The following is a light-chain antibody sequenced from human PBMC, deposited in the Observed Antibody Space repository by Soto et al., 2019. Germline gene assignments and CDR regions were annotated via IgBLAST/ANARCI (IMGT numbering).Light chain of an antibody. CDR2: LNSDGSH. Sequence: QLVLTQSPSASASLGASVKLTCTLSSGHSNYAIAWHQQQSEKGPRFLMNLNSDGSHSKGDGIPDRFSGSSSGAERYLIISSLQSEDEADYYCQTWGSGIVVFGGGTKLTVL. CDR3: QTWGSGIVV. J-gene: IGLJ2*01. CDR1: SGHSNYA. V-gene: IGLV4-69*01.